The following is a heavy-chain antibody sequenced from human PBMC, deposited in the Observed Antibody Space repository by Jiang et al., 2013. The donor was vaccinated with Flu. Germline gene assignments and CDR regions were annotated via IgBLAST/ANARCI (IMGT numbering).Heavy chain of an antibody. V-gene: IGHV3-23*01. D-gene: IGHD6-19*01. CDR2: ISGSGGST. J-gene: IGHJ4*02. CDR3: AKSLYSSGWNFDY. CDR1: GFTFSSYA. Sequence: QLLESGGGLVQPGGSLRLSCAASGFTFSSYAMSWVRQAPGKGLEWVSAISGSGGSTYYADSVKGRFTISRGNSKNTLYLQMNSLRAEDTAVYYCAKSLYSSGWNFDYWGQGTLVTVSS.